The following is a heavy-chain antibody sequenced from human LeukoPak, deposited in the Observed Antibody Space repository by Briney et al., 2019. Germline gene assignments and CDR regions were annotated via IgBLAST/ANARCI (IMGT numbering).Heavy chain of an antibody. J-gene: IGHJ4*02. CDR2: ISYDGSNK. CDR3: ASGLSAYYNILTGYYNVGYFDD. CDR1: GFTFSSYA. Sequence: PGRSLRLSCAASGFTFSSYAMHWVRQAPGKGLEWVAVISYDGSNKYYADSVKGRFTISRDNSKNTLYMQMNSLRADDTAVYYCASGLSAYYNILTGYYNVGYFDDWGQGTLVTVSS. D-gene: IGHD3-9*01. V-gene: IGHV3-30*04.